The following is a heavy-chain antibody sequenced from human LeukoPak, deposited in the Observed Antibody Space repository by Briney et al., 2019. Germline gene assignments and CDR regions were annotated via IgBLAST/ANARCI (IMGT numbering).Heavy chain of an antibody. V-gene: IGHV1-2*02. CDR2: INPNSGGT. Sequence: ASVKVSCKASGYTFTGCYMHWVRQAPGQGLEWMGWINPNSGGTSYAQKFQGRVTMTRDTSISTAYLELSSLRSDDTAFYYCARGADLEYFHHWGQGTLVTVSS. CDR1: GYTFTGCY. J-gene: IGHJ1*01. D-gene: IGHD6-19*01. CDR3: ARGADLEYFHH.